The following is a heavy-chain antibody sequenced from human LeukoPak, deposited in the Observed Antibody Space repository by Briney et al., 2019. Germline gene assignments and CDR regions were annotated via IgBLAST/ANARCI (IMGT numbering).Heavy chain of an antibody. CDR3: ARGGRYAPSDY. Sequence: SVKTSRKTPGYTSTNYYIQSVQQEPEPGLEWMGIINPNGGGTKYAQKFQGRVTMTRDTSTTVYMELSSLRSEDTALYYCARGGRYAPSDYWGDGTLVTVSS. CDR2: INPNGGGT. J-gene: IGHJ4*01. D-gene: IGHD2-2*01. V-gene: IGHV1-46*01. CDR1: GYTSTNYY.